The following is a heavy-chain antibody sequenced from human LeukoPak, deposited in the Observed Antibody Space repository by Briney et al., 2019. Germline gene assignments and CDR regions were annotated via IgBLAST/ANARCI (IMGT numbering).Heavy chain of an antibody. CDR3: ASRRDYDFWSGPFPDY. CDR2: ISGSGVST. CDR1: GFGFSSYA. V-gene: IGHV3-23*01. D-gene: IGHD3-3*01. J-gene: IGHJ4*02. Sequence: GGSLRLSCAASGFGFSSYAMTWVRQSPGKGLEWVSVISGSGVSTNYADSVKGRFTISRDNSKNTLYLQMNSLRAEDTAVYYCASRRDYDFWSGPFPDYWGQGTLVTVSS.